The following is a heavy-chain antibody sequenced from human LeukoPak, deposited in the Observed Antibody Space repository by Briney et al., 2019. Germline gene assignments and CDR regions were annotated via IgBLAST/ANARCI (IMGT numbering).Heavy chain of an antibody. CDR2: INHSGST. D-gene: IGHD3-22*01. Sequence: SETLSLTGAVYGGSFSGYYWSWIRQPPGKGLEWIGEINHSGSTNYNPSLKSRVTISVDTSKNQFSLKLSSVTAADTAVYYCARGLVRYYDSTRLGSYFDYWGQGTLVTVSS. V-gene: IGHV4-34*01. CDR1: GGSFSGYY. J-gene: IGHJ4*02. CDR3: ARGLVRYYDSTRLGSYFDY.